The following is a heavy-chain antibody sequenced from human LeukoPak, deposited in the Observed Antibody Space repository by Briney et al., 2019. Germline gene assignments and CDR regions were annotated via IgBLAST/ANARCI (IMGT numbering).Heavy chain of an antibody. CDR1: GYTFSTYT. D-gene: IGHD3-22*01. CDR3: ARDSRDSGYYPNWFDP. V-gene: IGHV1-46*01. Sequence: ASVKVSCKASGYTFSTYTMHWVRQAPGQGLEWMGIINPSGGSTSYAQKFQGRVTMTRDTSTSTVYMELSSLRSEDTAVYYCARDSRDSGYYPNWFDPWGQGTLVTVSS. CDR2: INPSGGST. J-gene: IGHJ5*02.